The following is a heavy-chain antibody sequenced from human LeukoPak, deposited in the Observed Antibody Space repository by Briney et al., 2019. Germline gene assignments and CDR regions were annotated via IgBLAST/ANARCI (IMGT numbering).Heavy chain of an antibody. CDR3: ARDTHRTSDAFDI. V-gene: IGHV1-18*01. CDR2: ISGYNGNT. J-gene: IGHJ3*02. Sequence: ASVKVSCKASGYTFSSYGISWVRQAPGQGLEWMGWISGYNGNTNYAEKLQGRVTMTTDTSTSKVYMELRSLRSADTAVYYCARDTHRTSDAFDIWGQGTMVTVSS. CDR1: GYTFSSYG.